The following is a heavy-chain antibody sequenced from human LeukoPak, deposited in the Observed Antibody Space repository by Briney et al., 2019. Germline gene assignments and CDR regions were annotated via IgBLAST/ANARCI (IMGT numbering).Heavy chain of an antibody. Sequence: PSQTLSLTCTVSGGSISSYYWSWIRQPPGQGLDWIGRIYTSGSTNYNPSLKSRVTMSVDTSKNQFSLKLSSVTAADTAVYYCARVVVAASGWLDPWGQGTLVTVSS. CDR1: GGSISSYY. CDR2: IYTSGST. D-gene: IGHD2-15*01. V-gene: IGHV4-4*07. J-gene: IGHJ5*02. CDR3: ARVVVAASGWLDP.